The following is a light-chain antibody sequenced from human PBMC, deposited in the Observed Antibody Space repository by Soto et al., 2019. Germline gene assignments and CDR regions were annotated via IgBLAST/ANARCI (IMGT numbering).Light chain of an antibody. Sequence: VVLTQSPGTLSLSPWERATLSCRASQSVSNNYLAWYQQKPGQAPRLLIYGASNRATGIPDRFSGSGSGTYFTLTSSMLEPEDVAYYYWQYCSTPETFGQGTKVDIK. V-gene: IGKV3-20*01. CDR2: GAS. J-gene: IGKJ1*01. CDR1: QSVSNNY. CDR3: QYCSTPET.